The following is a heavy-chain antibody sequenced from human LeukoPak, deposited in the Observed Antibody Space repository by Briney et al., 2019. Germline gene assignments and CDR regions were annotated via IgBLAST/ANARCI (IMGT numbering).Heavy chain of an antibody. CDR1: GGSFNAYY. CDR2: ISHNVDT. D-gene: IGHD3-22*01. CDR3: ASLTTADAFDI. Sequence: SETLSLTCEVYGGSFNAYYWSWIRQPPGKGLEWIGEISHNVDTNYNPSLKSRVTISVDTSKNQFSLKLSSVTAADTAVFYCASLTTADAFDIWGQGTMVTVSS. V-gene: IGHV4-34*01. J-gene: IGHJ3*02.